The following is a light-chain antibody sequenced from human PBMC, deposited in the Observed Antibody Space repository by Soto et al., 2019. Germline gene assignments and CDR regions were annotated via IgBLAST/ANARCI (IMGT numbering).Light chain of an antibody. J-gene: IGKJ1*01. CDR3: QQSYVTPWT. CDR2: AAS. CDR1: QAISSS. V-gene: IGKV1-39*01. Sequence: DIPMTQSPSSLSASIGDRVTISCRASQAISSSLNWYQHKSGKAPKLLIYAASGLHSGVPSRFSGSGSGTDFTLTISSLQPEDFVTYYCQQSYVTPWTFGQGTKVEIK.